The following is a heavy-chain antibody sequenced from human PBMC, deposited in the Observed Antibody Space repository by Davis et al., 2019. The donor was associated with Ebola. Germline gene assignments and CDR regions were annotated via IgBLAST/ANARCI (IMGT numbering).Heavy chain of an antibody. CDR2: LYHSGGT. V-gene: IGHV4-38-2*02. CDR3: AKDTSNIWFDI. Sequence: MPSETLSLTCSVSGYSISSGHYWGWIRQPPGKGLEWVGSLYHSGGTYYNPSLKGRVIISVDKSKNQFYLKLSSMTAADTAIYYCAKDTSNIWFDIWGQGTNVTVSS. D-gene: IGHD1-26*01. CDR1: GYSISSGHY. J-gene: IGHJ3*02.